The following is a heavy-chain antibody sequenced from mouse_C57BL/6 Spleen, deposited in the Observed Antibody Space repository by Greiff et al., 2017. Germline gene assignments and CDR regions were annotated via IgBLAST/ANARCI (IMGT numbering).Heavy chain of an antibody. D-gene: IGHD1-1*01. V-gene: IGHV1-64*01. CDR1: GYTFTSYW. CDR3: ASSLTTEVGGEIGD. J-gene: IGHJ4*01. CDR2: IDPNSGST. Sequence: QVQLQQPGAELVKPGASVKLSCKASGYTFTSYWIHWVKQRPGQGLEWIGMIDPNSGSTNYNEKFKSKATLTVDKSSSTAYMQLSSLTSEDSAVFDCASSLTTEVGGEIGDWGQGTSVTVSS.